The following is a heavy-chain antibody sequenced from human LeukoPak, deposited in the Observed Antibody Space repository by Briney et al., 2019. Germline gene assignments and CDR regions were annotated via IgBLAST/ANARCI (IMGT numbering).Heavy chain of an antibody. J-gene: IGHJ3*02. CDR2: IYRSGST. CDR1: ACSIGSGYY. D-gene: IGHD6-13*01. CDR3: ARSGYSSSPGAFDI. V-gene: IGHV4-38-2*02. Sequence: PSETLSLTCTVSACSIGSGYYWGWIRQPPGTGLEWIGTIYRSGSTYYNPSLKSRVTISVDTSKNHFSLKLSSMTAADTAVYYCARSGYSSSPGAFDIWGQGTTVTVSS.